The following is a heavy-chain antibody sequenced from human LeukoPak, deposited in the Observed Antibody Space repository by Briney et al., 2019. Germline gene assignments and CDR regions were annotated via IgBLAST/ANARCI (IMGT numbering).Heavy chain of an antibody. CDR3: ARASLLWFGATAYFDY. CDR2: INAGNGIT. J-gene: IGHJ4*02. V-gene: IGHV1-3*01. CDR1: GYTFTSYA. Sequence: GASLKVSCKASGYTFTSYAMHWVRQAPGQRLEWMGWINAGNGITKYSQKFQGRVTITRDTSASTAYMELSSLRSEDTAVYYCARASLLWFGATAYFDYWGQGTLVTVSS. D-gene: IGHD3-10*01.